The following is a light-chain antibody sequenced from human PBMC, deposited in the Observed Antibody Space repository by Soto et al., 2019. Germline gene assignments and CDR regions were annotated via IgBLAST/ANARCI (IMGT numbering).Light chain of an antibody. CDR2: DTS. CDR3: QQYGSSEII. J-gene: IGKJ5*01. Sequence: EIVLTQSPATLSLSPGERATLSCRASQSVSSYLAWYQQKPGQAPRLLIDDTSSRATGIPDRSSGRLAGTVFTLTITRLEPEDFAVFYCQQYGSSEIIFGQGTRLEIK. V-gene: IGKV3-20*01. CDR1: QSVSSY.